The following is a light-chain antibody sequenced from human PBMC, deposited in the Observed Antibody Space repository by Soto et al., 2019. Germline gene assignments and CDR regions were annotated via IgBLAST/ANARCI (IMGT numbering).Light chain of an antibody. CDR2: QDD. CDR3: QAWDKSSVI. CDR1: KLGDRY. J-gene: IGLJ2*01. V-gene: IGLV3-1*01. Sequence: SYEPTQPPSVSVSPGQTASITCSGHKLGDRYASWYQQRPGQPPVLVMFQDDRRPSGIPDRFSGSNSGNTATLTISGTDTVDEADYYCQAWDKSSVIFGGGTKLTVL.